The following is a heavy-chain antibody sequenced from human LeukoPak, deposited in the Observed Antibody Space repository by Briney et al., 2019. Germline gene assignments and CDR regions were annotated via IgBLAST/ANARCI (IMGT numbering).Heavy chain of an antibody. V-gene: IGHV3-21*01. CDR2: ISTGSSYI. CDR3: ARDVSDYYDSSGYWSFDY. CDR1: GFTFNSYA. D-gene: IGHD3-22*01. J-gene: IGHJ4*02. Sequence: GGSLRLSCAASGFTFNSYAMSWVRQAPGKGLEWVSSISTGSSYIYYADSVKGRFTISRDNAKNSLYLQMNSLRAEDTAVYYCARDVSDYYDSSGYWSFDYWGQGTLVTVSS.